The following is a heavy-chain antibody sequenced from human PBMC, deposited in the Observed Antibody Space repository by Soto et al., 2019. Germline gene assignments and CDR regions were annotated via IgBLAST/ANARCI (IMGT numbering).Heavy chain of an antibody. CDR2: RYHSGSS. V-gene: IGHV4-4*02. D-gene: IGHD3-22*01. CDR3: VRRYYYDSSGYCVGD. Sequence: QVQLRASGPRLVKPSGTLSLTCAVSGSSITSSNWWTWVRQPPGKGLSWIGARYHSGSSTYNPSLKSRVTMSVAKSTDQFFLQLPSVTAADTAVYFCVRRYYYDSSGYCVGDRGQGTLLTASS. J-gene: IGHJ4*02. CDR1: GSSITSSNW.